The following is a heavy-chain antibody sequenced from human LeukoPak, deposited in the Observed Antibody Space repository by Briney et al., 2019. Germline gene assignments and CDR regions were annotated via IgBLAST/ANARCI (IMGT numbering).Heavy chain of an antibody. J-gene: IGHJ4*02. V-gene: IGHV1-69*04. CDR2: IIPILGIA. CDR1: GYTFTSYG. Sequence: GASVKVSCKASGYTFTSYGISWVRQAPGQGLEWMGRIIPILGIANYAQKFQGRVTITADKSTSTAYMELSSLRSEDTAVYYCARGEKYNWNYGATYYFDYWGQGTLVTVSS. D-gene: IGHD1-7*01. CDR3: ARGEKYNWNYGATYYFDY.